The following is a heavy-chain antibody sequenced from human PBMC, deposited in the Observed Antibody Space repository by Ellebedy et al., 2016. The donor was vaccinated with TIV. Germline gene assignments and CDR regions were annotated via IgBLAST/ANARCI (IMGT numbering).Heavy chain of an antibody. CDR2: INAGNGNT. D-gene: IGHD6-19*01. Sequence: ASVKVSCXASGYTFTSYAMHWVRQAPGQRLEWMGWINAGNGNTKYSQKFQGRVTITRDTSASTAYMELSSLRSEDTAVYYCARVVAGITVNWFDPWGQGTLVTVSS. CDR3: ARVVAGITVNWFDP. CDR1: GYTFTSYA. J-gene: IGHJ5*02. V-gene: IGHV1-3*01.